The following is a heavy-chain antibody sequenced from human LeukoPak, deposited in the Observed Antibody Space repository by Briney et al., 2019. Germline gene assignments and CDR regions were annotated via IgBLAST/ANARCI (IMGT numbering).Heavy chain of an antibody. CDR2: ISSSSNYI. CDR3: ARDDYYYGSGSYYGPRGEFDY. J-gene: IGHJ4*02. Sequence: GGSLRLSCAASGFTFSSWVRQAPGKGLEWVSSISSSSNYIYYADSVKGRFTISRDNAKNSLYLQMNSLRAEDTAVYYCARDDYYYGSGSYYGPRGEFDYWGQGTLVTVSS. V-gene: IGHV3-21*01. CDR1: GFTFSS. D-gene: IGHD3-10*01.